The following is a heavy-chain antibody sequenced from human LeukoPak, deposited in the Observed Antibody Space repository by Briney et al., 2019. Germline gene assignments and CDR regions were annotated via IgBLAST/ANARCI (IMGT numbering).Heavy chain of an antibody. Sequence: SDTLSVTCTDSGGSISNYCWSWLRQAPGQGLEWIGYIYNRDITYYNPPHKSRVTISVDTTRNVYALKLRSVPAADTAGYFCARQYYGGVTCYSPNWYFDLWGRGTLVTVSS. CDR3: ARQYYGGVTCYSPNWYFDL. CDR2: IYNRDIT. V-gene: IGHV4-59*08. D-gene: IGHD3-9*01. CDR1: GGSISNYC. J-gene: IGHJ2*01.